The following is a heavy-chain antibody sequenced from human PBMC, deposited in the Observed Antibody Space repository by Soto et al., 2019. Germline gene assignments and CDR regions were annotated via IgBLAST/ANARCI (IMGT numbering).Heavy chain of an antibody. J-gene: IGHJ4*02. V-gene: IGHV3-7*01. CDR3: VRAHYGDFY. CDR1: GFPFNIYW. Sequence: HPGGSLRLSCAASGFPFNIYWMTWVRQAPGKGLEWVANINQGGSEKNYVDSVEGRFTISRDNAKSSLYLQMNSLGGEDTAVYYCVRAHYGDFYWGQGALVTVSS. D-gene: IGHD4-17*01. CDR2: INQGGSEK.